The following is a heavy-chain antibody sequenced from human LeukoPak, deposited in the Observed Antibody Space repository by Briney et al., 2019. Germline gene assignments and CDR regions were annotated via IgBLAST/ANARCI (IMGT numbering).Heavy chain of an antibody. CDR2: IKSKTDGGKT. CDR1: GFTFSNAS. J-gene: IGHJ6*03. CDR3: TTNEYYYYYMGV. V-gene: IGHV3-15*01. D-gene: IGHD1-1*01. Sequence: GGSLRLSCAASGFTFSNASMSWVRQAPGKGLEWVCRIKSKTDGGKTDYAAPVKGRFNISRDDSKNTLYLQMNSLKTEDTAVYYCTTNEYYYYYMGVWGKGTTVSVCS.